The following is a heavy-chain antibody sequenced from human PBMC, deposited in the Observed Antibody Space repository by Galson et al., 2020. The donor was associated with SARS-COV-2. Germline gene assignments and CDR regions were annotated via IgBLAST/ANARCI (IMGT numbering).Heavy chain of an antibody. CDR1: GFTFSSYG. J-gene: IGHJ6*02. CDR3: ARETVVPAANHYYYGMDV. Sequence: GGSLRLSCAASGFTFSSYGMHWVRQAPGKGLEWVAVIWYDGSNKYYADSVKGRFTISRDNSKNTLYLQMNSLRAEDTAVYYCARETVVPAANHYYYGMDVWGQGTTVTVSS. V-gene: IGHV3-33*01. CDR2: IWYDGSNK. D-gene: IGHD2-2*01.